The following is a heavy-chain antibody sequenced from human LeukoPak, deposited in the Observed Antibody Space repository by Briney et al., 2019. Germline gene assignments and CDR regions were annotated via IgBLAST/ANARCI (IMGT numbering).Heavy chain of an antibody. J-gene: IGHJ4*02. CDR3: ARVGLTGFFFDC. D-gene: IGHD3-10*01. V-gene: IGHV3-11*05. Sequence: GGSLRLSCAASGFTFSDYAMSWIRQAPGKGLEWISYISSSGTYSKYADSVKGRFTVSRDNAKNSLFLQMNSLRAEDTAVYYCARVGLTGFFFDCWGQGTLVTVSS. CDR2: ISSSGTYS. CDR1: GFTFSDYA.